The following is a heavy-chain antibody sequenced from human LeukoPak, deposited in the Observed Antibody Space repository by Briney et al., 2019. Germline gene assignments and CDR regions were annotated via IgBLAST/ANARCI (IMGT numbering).Heavy chain of an antibody. D-gene: IGHD4-17*01. CDR3: ARQIYYDDGDINDAFDI. Sequence: SETLSLTCTVSGYSITSGYYWGWIRQPPGKGLEWIGSIYHSGSTFYNPSLKSRVTISVDPSKNQFSLKLSSVIVADTAVYYCARQIYYDDGDINDAFDIWGQGTMVTVSS. V-gene: IGHV4-38-2*02. CDR2: IYHSGST. J-gene: IGHJ3*02. CDR1: GYSITSGYY.